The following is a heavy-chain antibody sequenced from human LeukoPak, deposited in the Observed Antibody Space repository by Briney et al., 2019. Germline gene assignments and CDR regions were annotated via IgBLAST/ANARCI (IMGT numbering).Heavy chain of an antibody. CDR1: AGSISSYY. CDR3: ARCRSSGWLAY. J-gene: IGHJ4*02. D-gene: IGHD6-19*01. CDR2: IFYSGST. Sequence: SETLSLTCTVSAGSISSYYWSWIRQPPGKGLDWIGYIFYSGSTNYNPSLKSRVTISVDTSKNQFSLKLSSVTAADTAVYYCARCRSSGWLAYWGQGTLVTVSS. V-gene: IGHV4-59*01.